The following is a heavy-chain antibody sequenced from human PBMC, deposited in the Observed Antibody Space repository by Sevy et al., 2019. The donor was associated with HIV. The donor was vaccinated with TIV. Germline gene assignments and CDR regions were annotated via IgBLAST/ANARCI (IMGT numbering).Heavy chain of an antibody. CDR3: AKAAEDFWSGYYSDYFDY. CDR1: GFTFSSYG. Sequence: GGSLRLSCAASGFTFSSYGMHWVRQAPGKGLEWVSAISGSGGSTYYADSVKGRFTISRDNSKNTLYLQMNSLRAEDTAVYYCAKAAEDFWSGYYSDYFDYWGQGTLVTVSS. V-gene: IGHV3-23*01. J-gene: IGHJ4*02. CDR2: ISGSGGST. D-gene: IGHD3-3*01.